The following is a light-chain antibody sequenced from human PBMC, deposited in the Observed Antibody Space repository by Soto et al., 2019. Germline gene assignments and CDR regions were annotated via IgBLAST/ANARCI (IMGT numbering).Light chain of an antibody. CDR1: QSVSSN. Sequence: EIVMTQSPATLSVSRGERATLSCRASQSVSSNLAWYQHKPGQAPRLLIYGASKRATGIPDRFSGSGSGRDFTLTISGLEPEDFAVYYCQQYGSSPLISFGQGTRLEI. J-gene: IGKJ5*01. CDR2: GAS. V-gene: IGKV3-20*01. CDR3: QQYGSSPLIS.